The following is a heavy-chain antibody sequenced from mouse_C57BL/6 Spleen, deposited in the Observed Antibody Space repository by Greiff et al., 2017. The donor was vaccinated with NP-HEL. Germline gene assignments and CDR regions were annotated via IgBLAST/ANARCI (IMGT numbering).Heavy chain of an antibody. D-gene: IGHD1-1*01. CDR1: GFTFSDYY. CDR2: INYDGSST. Sequence: EVKLVESAGGLVQPGSSMKLSCTASGFTFSDYYMAWVRQVPEKGQEWVANINYDGSSTYYLDSLKSRFIISRDNAKNILYLQMSSLKSEDTATYYCARERRDYDGSRYRRYFDVWGTGTTVTVSS. J-gene: IGHJ1*03. CDR3: ARERRDYDGSRYRRYFDV. V-gene: IGHV5-16*01.